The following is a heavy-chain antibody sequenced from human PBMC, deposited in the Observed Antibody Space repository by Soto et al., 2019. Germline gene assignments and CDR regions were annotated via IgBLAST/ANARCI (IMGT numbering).Heavy chain of an antibody. V-gene: IGHV3-15*01. Sequence: EVQLVESGGGLVKPWGSLRLSCAATGFTFSNAWMSWVRQAPGMGLAWVCRIKSKTDGGTTDYAAPVKGRVTISRDDSNNTMYQQMNSLKTVDTAVYYYTAQGEYCGRDCDFEYFQHWGPGTLVTVSS. J-gene: IGHJ1*01. CDR2: IKSKTDGGTT. CDR3: TAQGEYCGRDCDFEYFQH. D-gene: IGHD2-21*01. CDR1: GFTFSNAW.